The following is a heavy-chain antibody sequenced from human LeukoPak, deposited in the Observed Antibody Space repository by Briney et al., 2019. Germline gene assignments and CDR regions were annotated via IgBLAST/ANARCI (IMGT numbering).Heavy chain of an antibody. CDR3: AKAMVRNYYYYMDV. J-gene: IGHJ6*03. D-gene: IGHD3-10*01. V-gene: IGHV3-23*01. CDR2: ISGSGGST. Sequence: PGGSLRLSCAASGFTFSSYGMSWVRQAPGKGLEWVSAISGSGGSTYYADSVKGRFTISRHNSKNTLYLQMNSLRAEDTAVYYCAKAMVRNYYYYMDVWGKGTTVTISS. CDR1: GFTFSSYG.